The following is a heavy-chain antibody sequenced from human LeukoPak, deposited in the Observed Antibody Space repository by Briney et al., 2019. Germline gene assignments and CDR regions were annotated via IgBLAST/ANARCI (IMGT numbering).Heavy chain of an antibody. CDR3: ARGRGYSYGYALDY. J-gene: IGHJ4*02. Sequence: PSETLSLTCAVSGGSISSGGYSWSWIRQPPGKGLEWIGYIYRSGSTYYNPSLKSRVTISVDRSKNQFSLKLSSVTAADTAVYYCARGRGYSYGYALDYWGQGTLVTVSS. D-gene: IGHD5-18*01. CDR2: IYRSGST. V-gene: IGHV4-30-2*01. CDR1: GGSISSGGYS.